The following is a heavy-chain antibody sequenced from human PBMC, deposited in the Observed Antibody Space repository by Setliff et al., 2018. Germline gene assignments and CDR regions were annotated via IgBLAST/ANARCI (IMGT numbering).Heavy chain of an antibody. CDR2: MNPTSGNT. Sequence: WASVKVSCKASGYTFTSYDINWVRQATGQGLEWMGWMNPTSGNTGYAQKFQGRVTMTRXXXISTXXXXXXXXXXXXXAVYYCARGAPGRYCSGGSCSYFDYWGQGILVTVSS. D-gene: IGHD2-15*01. CDR1: GYTFTSYD. V-gene: IGHV1-8*01. CDR3: ARGAPGRYCSGGSCSYFDY. J-gene: IGHJ4*02.